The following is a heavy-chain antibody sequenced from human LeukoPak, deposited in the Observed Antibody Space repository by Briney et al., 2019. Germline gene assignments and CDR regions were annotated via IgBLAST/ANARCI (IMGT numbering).Heavy chain of an antibody. Sequence: NPSETLSLTCAVSGGSISSGDYYWSWIRQPPGKGLEWIGYIYHSGSTYYNPSLKSRLSISVDTSMNQFSLRLSSVTAADTAVYYCARVNWGVSSFFDYWGQGTLVTVSS. CDR3: ARVNWGVSSFFDY. D-gene: IGHD7-27*01. J-gene: IGHJ4*02. CDR1: GGSISSGDYY. V-gene: IGHV4-30-4*01. CDR2: IYHSGST.